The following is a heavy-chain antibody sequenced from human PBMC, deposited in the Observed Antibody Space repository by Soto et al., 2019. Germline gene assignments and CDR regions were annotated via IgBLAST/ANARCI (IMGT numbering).Heavy chain of an antibody. D-gene: IGHD3-22*01. CDR1: GYTFIRYG. V-gene: IGHV1-18*01. J-gene: IGHJ6*02. Sequence: QVQLVQSGAEVKKPGASVKVSCKASGYTFIRYGISWVRQAPGQGLEWMGWISGYNGNTKYAQKFQGRVTMTTDTSTNKAHMELTSLRFDDTAVYYCARVYYDSSGYYYVEGACHYYGMDVWGQGTTVTV. CDR2: ISGYNGNT. CDR3: ARVYYDSSGYYYVEGACHYYGMDV.